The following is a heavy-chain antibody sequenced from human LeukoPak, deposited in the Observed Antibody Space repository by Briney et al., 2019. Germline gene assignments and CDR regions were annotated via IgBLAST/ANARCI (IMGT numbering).Heavy chain of an antibody. V-gene: IGHV3-7*01. CDR2: INQDGDEK. CDR3: ARVFGSIETYYFAN. D-gene: IGHD3-16*01. Sequence: GGSLRLSCEASGFSFGLYWMSWVRQAPGKGLEWVANINQDGDEKSYVYSVKGRFTVSRDNAKNLLWLYMIRLRAEAMAVYYCARVFGSIETYYFANWGQGALVTVSS. CDR1: GFSFGLYW. J-gene: IGHJ4*02.